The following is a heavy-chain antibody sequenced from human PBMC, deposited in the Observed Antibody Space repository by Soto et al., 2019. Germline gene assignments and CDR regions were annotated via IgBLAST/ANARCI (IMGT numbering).Heavy chain of an antibody. CDR3: AKGPHEWGYSYGYAYYGMDV. CDR1: GFTFSSYG. Sequence: GGSLRVSCAASGFTFSSYGMHWVRQAPGKGLEWVAVISYDGSNKYYADSVKGRFTISRDNSKNTLYLQMNSLRAHATAVYYCAKGPHEWGYSYGYAYYGMDVWGQGTTVTLSS. CDR2: ISYDGSNK. J-gene: IGHJ6*02. D-gene: IGHD5-18*01. V-gene: IGHV3-30*18.